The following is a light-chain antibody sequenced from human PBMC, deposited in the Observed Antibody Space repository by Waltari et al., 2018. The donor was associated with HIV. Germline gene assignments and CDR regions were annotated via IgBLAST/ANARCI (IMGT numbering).Light chain of an antibody. V-gene: IGLV1-44*01. CDR1: SSNIGSNT. J-gene: IGLJ1*01. Sequence: QSVLTQPPSTSGAPGQTVTISCSGSSSNIGSNTVNWYQELPGTAPRLLIFVNGRRPSGVPDRFSGSKSGTEASLAISRLQSEDDGDYFCAAWDDSLNGYVFGTGTKVIV. CDR3: AAWDDSLNGYV. CDR2: VNG.